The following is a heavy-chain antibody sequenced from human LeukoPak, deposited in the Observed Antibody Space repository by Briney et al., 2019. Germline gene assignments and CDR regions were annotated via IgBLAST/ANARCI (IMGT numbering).Heavy chain of an antibody. J-gene: IGHJ4*02. Sequence: SQTLSLTCVISGDGASSNVAARDWIRQSPSRGLEWLGRTYYRSQQWYSDYAPSVKGRITINADTSQNQFSLHLNSVTPEDTAVYQRGRKTDFRVVPNWGQGTLVTVSS. CDR2: TYYRSQQWYS. V-gene: IGHV6-1*01. CDR3: GRKTDFRVVPN. CDR1: GDGASSNVAA. D-gene: IGHD3-3*01.